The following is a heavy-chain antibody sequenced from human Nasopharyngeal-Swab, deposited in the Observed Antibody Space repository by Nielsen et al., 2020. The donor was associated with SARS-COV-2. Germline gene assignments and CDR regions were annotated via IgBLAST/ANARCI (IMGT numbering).Heavy chain of an antibody. D-gene: IGHD5-24*01. J-gene: IGHJ3*02. Sequence: ASVKVSCKASGYTFTSYYMHWVRQAPGQGLEWMGIINPSGGSTSYAQKFQGRVTMTEDTSTDTAYMELSSLRSEDTAVYYCATVSIEMATINAFDIWGQGTMVTVSS. CDR1: GYTFTSYY. V-gene: IGHV1-46*01. CDR3: ATVSIEMATINAFDI. CDR2: INPSGGST.